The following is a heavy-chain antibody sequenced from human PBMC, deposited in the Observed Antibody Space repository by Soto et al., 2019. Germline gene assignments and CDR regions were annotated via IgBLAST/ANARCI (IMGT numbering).Heavy chain of an antibody. CDR3: ARSAVVVPAARMDV. V-gene: IGHV1-69*13. CDR1: GGTFSSYA. CDR2: IIPIFGTA. J-gene: IGHJ6*02. D-gene: IGHD2-2*01. Sequence: SVKVSCKASGGTFSSYAISWVRQAPGQGHEWMGGIIPIFGTANYAQKFQSRVTITADESTSTAYMELSSLRSEDTAVYYCARSAVVVPAARMDVWGQGTKVTVS.